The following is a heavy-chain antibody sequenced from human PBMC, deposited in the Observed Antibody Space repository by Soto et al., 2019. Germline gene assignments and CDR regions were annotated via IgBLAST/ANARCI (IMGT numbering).Heavy chain of an antibody. D-gene: IGHD2-8*01. CDR2: IWYDGSNK. CDR3: ARDRCTNGVCFSFDY. CDR1: GFTFSSYG. J-gene: IGHJ4*02. V-gene: IGHV3-33*01. Sequence: QVQLVESGGGVVQPGRSLRLSCAASGFTFSSYGMHWVRQAPGKGLEWVAVIWYDGSNKYYADSVKGRFTISRDNSKNTLYLQMTSLRAEDTAVYYCARDRCTNGVCFSFDYWGQGTLVTVSS.